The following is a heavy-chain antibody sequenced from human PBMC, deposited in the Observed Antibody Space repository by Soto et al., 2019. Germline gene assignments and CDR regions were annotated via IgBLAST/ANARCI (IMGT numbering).Heavy chain of an antibody. D-gene: IGHD3-3*01. CDR2: IWYDGSNK. Sequence: PGGSLRLSCAASGFTFSSYGMHWVRQAPGKGLEWVAVIWYDGSNKYYADSVKGRFTISRDNSKNTLYLQMNSLRAEDTAVYYCARDYDFWSGYGMDVWGQGTTVTVSS. J-gene: IGHJ6*02. V-gene: IGHV3-33*01. CDR3: ARDYDFWSGYGMDV. CDR1: GFTFSSYG.